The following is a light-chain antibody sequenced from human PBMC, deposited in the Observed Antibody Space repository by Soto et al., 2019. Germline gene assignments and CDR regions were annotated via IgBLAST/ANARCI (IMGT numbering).Light chain of an antibody. J-gene: IGKJ1*01. CDR1: QSVLYSSNNKNY. Sequence: DIVMTQSPDSLAVSLGERATINCKSSQSVLYSSNNKNYLAWYQQKPGQPPKLLIYWASTRESGVPDRFSGSGSGTDFTLIISSLQAEDVAVYYCHQCYSSSQTFGQGTKVEIK. CDR3: HQCYSSSQT. V-gene: IGKV4-1*01. CDR2: WAS.